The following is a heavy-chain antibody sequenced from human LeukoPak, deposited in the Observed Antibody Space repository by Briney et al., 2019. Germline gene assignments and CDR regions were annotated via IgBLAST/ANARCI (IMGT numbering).Heavy chain of an antibody. J-gene: IGHJ6*03. Sequence: GASVKVSCKASGYTFTSHYLHWVRQAPGQGLEWMGIINPSVDSTSYAQKLQGRVTMTTDTSTSTAYMELRSLRSDDTAVYYCARRYCSSTSCYRGYYYYYYMDVWGKGTTVTVSS. CDR3: ARRYCSSTSCYRGYYYYYYMDV. CDR2: INPSVDST. V-gene: IGHV1-46*01. CDR1: GYTFTSHY. D-gene: IGHD2-2*02.